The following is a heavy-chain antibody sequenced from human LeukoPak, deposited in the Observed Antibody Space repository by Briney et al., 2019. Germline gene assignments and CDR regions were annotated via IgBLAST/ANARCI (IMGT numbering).Heavy chain of an antibody. Sequence: GGSLRLSCAASGFTFSSYGMHWVRQAPGKGLEWVAVIWYDGSNKYYADSVKGRFTISRDNAKNSLYLQMNSLRDEDTAVYYCARGFHPWGQGTLVIVSS. CDR1: GFTFSSYG. V-gene: IGHV3-33*01. J-gene: IGHJ5*02. CDR2: IWYDGSNK. CDR3: ARGFHP.